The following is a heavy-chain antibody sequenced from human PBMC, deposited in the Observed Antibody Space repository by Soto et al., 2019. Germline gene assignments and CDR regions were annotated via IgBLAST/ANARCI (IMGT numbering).Heavy chain of an antibody. D-gene: IGHD2-2*01. CDR2: IYYSGST. CDR1: GCSMSSCDYY. V-gene: IGHV4-30-4*01. Sequence: LSLTCTVSGCSMSSCDYYWIWIRQPPGKGLEWIGYIYYSGSTYYNPSLKSRVTISVDTSKNQFSLKLSSVTAADTAVYYCAREDYTAANFDYWGQGTLVTVSS. J-gene: IGHJ4*02. CDR3: AREDYTAANFDY.